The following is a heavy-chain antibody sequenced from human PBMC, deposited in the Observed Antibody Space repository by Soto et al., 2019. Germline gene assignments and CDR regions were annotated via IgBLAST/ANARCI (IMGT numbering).Heavy chain of an antibody. CDR1: GDSISSSGYY. CDR3: ARDRGFGMDV. Sequence: PSETLSLTCTVSGDSISSSGYYWSWIRQHPGKGLEWIGYVSHSGIIRYNPSLWSRLSILVDTSQNQFSLNLISVTAADTAVYYCARDRGFGMDVWGQGTTVTVSS. V-gene: IGHV4-31*03. J-gene: IGHJ6*02. CDR2: VSHSGII.